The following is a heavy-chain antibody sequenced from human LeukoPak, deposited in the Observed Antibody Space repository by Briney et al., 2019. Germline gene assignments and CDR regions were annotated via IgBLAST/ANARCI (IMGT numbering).Heavy chain of an antibody. CDR2: ISYDGSNK. J-gene: IGHJ6*03. V-gene: IGHV3-30*04. Sequence: PGRSLRLSCAASGFTFSSYAMHWVRQAPGKGLEWVAVISYDGSNKYYADSVKGRFTISRDNSKNTLYLQMNSLRAEDTAVYYCARSRDIAAHYYYYMDVWGKGTTVTVSS. D-gene: IGHD6-13*01. CDR1: GFTFSSYA. CDR3: ARSRDIAAHYYYYMDV.